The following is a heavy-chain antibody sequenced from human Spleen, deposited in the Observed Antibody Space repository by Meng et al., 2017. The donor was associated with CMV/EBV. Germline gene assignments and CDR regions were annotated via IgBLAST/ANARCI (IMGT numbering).Heavy chain of an antibody. CDR3: AREWFYGSGSYGFDY. V-gene: IGHV4-4*02. J-gene: IGHJ4*02. D-gene: IGHD3-10*01. Sequence: SGASIRTSHWSRWVRQPPVKRLEWIGEINHSSITNYTPSLQSRVTISVDKSKNQFSLKLTSVTAADTAVYYCAREWFYGSGSYGFDYWGQGTLVTVSS. CDR1: GASIRTSHW. CDR2: INHSSIT.